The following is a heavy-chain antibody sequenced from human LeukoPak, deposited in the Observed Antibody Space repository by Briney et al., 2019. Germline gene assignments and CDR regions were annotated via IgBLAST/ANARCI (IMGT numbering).Heavy chain of an antibody. CDR1: GFTFDDYG. CDR2: ISGSGTGT. CDR3: ARAPSKYDFWSGYHYYYMDV. V-gene: IGHV3-23*01. D-gene: IGHD3-3*01. Sequence: GGSLRLSCAASGFTFDDYGMSWVRQAPGKGLEWVSAISGSGTGTHYADSVKGRFTISRDNAKNSLYLQMNSLRAEDTAVYYCARAPSKYDFWSGYHYYYMDVWGKGTTVTVSS. J-gene: IGHJ6*03.